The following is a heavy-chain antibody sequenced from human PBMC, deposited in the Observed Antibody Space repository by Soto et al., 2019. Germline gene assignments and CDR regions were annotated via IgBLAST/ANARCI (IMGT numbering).Heavy chain of an antibody. V-gene: IGHV1-18*04. J-gene: IGHJ4*02. CDR2: ISPFIGNT. CDR3: ARLWFGESD. CDR1: GYTFTSYG. Sequence: ASVKVSCKASGYTFTSYGISCVVQPPLQGLDWMGCISPFIGNTNYAQKFQGRVTITADESRSTAYMELSSLRFEDTAVYDCARLWFGESDCGQGTLVTVSS. D-gene: IGHD3-10*01.